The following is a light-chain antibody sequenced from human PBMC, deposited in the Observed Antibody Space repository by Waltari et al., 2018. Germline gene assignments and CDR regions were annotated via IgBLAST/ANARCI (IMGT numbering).Light chain of an antibody. CDR3: SSFTSTNTLL. V-gene: IGLV2-14*03. J-gene: IGLJ2*01. CDR1: SSDLGYYDY. CDR2: DVS. Sequence: QSALTQPASVSGSPGQSITLSCTGTSSDLGYYDYVSWYQQHPGKAPKLIIYDVSERPSGVSNRFSGSKSGNTASLTISGLQAEDEADYYCSSFTSTNTLLFGGGTKLTVL.